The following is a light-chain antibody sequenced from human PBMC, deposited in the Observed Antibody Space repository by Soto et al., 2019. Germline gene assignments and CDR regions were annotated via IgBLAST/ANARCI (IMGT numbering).Light chain of an antibody. CDR3: QQYNSFST. V-gene: IGKV1-5*03. J-gene: IGKJ2*01. CDR2: SAS. Sequence: DIQMTQSPSTLSASVGDRVNITCRASQSVGRWLAWYQQKPGKALKLLVFSASRLDSGAPSRFSGSGSGTDFTLTISSLQPDDFATYYCQQYNSFSTFGQGTKLEIK. CDR1: QSVGRW.